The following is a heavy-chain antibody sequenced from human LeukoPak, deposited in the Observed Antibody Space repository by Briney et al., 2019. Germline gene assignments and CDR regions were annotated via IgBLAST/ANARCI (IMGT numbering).Heavy chain of an antibody. Sequence: GASVKVPCKASGYTFTSYGISWVRQAPGQGLEWMGWINPNSGGTNYAQKFQGRVTMTRDTSISTAYMELSRLRSDDTAVYYCARAVVTRESWFDPWGQGTLVTVSS. D-gene: IGHD4-23*01. V-gene: IGHV1-2*02. CDR3: ARAVVTRESWFDP. CDR2: INPNSGGT. J-gene: IGHJ5*02. CDR1: GYTFTSYG.